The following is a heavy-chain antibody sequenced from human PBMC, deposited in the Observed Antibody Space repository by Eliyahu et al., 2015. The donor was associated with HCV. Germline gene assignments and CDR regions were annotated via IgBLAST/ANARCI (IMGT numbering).Heavy chain of an antibody. D-gene: IGHD3-3*01. CDR3: ARDQFLEWFAYYYHYMDV. CDR2: ISHNGNTK. J-gene: IGHJ6*03. Sequence: QVHLVESGGGVVQPGTSLRLSCAASGFXFRNYALHWVRQAPGKGLEWVALISHNGNTKYFADSVKGRFTISRDNSKSTLYLQMNSLRAEDTAVYYCARDQFLEWFAYYYHYMDVWGKGTTVTVSS. V-gene: IGHV3-30*04. CDR1: GFXFRNYA.